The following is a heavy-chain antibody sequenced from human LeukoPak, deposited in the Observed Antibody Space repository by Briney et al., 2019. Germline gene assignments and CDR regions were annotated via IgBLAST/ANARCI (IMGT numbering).Heavy chain of an antibody. Sequence: GGSLRLSCAASGFTFSNYSMNWVRQAPGKGLEWVSSISSTSRYIYCADSLKGRFTISRDNAKNSLYLQMNSLRAEDTAVYYCVTRGWADYYYYMDVWGKGTTVTVSS. J-gene: IGHJ6*03. CDR3: VTRGWADYYYYMDV. CDR1: GFTFSNYS. D-gene: IGHD6-19*01. V-gene: IGHV3-21*06. CDR2: ISSTSRYI.